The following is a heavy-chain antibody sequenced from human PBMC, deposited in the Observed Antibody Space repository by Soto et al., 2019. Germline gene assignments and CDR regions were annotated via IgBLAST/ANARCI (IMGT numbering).Heavy chain of an antibody. Sequence: GGSLRLSCVASGFTLSSYGMNWVRQAPGKGLEWVSYTSSSGSTIYYADSVKGRFTISRDNAKNSLYMQMNSLRAEDTAVYYCAREGSVYYYYYGMDVWGQGTTVTVSS. J-gene: IGHJ6*02. CDR1: GFTLSSYG. CDR3: AREGSVYYYYYGMDV. V-gene: IGHV3-48*03. CDR2: TSSSGSTI.